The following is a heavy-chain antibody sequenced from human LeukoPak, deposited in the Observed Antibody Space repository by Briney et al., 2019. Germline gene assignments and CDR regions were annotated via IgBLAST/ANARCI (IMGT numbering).Heavy chain of an antibody. CDR1: GIPFSSYP. V-gene: IGHV3-30*04. Sequence: PGGSLRLSCAASGIPFSSYPMHWVRQAPGKGLEWVALISYDGSHKYYADSVKDRFTISRDNSKNTLYLQMNSLRDEDTAVYYCARAGGGSGPNWFDPWGQGTLVTVSS. J-gene: IGHJ5*02. CDR2: ISYDGSHK. CDR3: ARAGGGSGPNWFDP. D-gene: IGHD3-10*01.